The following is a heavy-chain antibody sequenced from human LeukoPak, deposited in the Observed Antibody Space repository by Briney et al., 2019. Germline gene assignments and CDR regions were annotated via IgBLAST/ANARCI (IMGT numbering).Heavy chain of an antibody. J-gene: IGHJ6*03. Sequence: ASVKVSCKASGGTFSSYAISWVRQAPGQGLEWMGGIIPIFGTANYAQKFQGRVTITADESTSTAYMELSSLRSEDAAVYYCARGNRHYYYYYYMDVWGKGTTDTVSS. CDR1: GGTFSSYA. V-gene: IGHV1-69*13. CDR2: IIPIFGTA. D-gene: IGHD1-14*01. CDR3: ARGNRHYYYYYYMDV.